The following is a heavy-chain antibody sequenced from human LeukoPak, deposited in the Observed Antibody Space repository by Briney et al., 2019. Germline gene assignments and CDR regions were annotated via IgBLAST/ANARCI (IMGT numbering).Heavy chain of an antibody. CDR2: ISSSSSTI. J-gene: IGHJ3*02. V-gene: IGHV3-11*04. Sequence: GGSLRLSCAASGFTFSDYYMSWIRQAPGKGLEWVSYISSSSSTIYYADSVKGRFTISRDNAKNSLYLQMNSLRAEDTAVYYCARTYGDIKTVTTDHDAFDIWGQGTMVTVSS. CDR3: ARTYGDIKTVTTDHDAFDI. CDR1: GFTFSDYY. D-gene: IGHD4-17*01.